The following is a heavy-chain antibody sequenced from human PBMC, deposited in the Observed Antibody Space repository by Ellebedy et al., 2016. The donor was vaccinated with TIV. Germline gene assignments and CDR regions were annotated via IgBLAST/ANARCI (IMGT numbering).Heavy chain of an antibody. CDR3: ARVVWQQPVSYAFDI. J-gene: IGHJ3*02. D-gene: IGHD6-13*01. CDR2: ISYSGST. CDR1: GASIRSYY. V-gene: IGHV4-59*01. Sequence: MPSETLSLTCTVSGASIRSYYWSWIRQPPGKGLEWIGYISYSGSTNYNPSLKSRVTISVDTSKNQFSRRLNSVTAADTAVYYCARVVWQQPVSYAFDIWGQGTMVTVSS.